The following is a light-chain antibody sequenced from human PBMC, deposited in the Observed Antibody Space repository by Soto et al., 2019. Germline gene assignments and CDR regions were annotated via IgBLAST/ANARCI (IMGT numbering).Light chain of an antibody. CDR1: QSLTTSY. Sequence: EVVLTQSPGTLSLSPGERATLSCRASQSLTTSYLAWYQQKSGQAPRLLIYGASSRATGIPDRFSGSGSGTDFTLTISRLEPEDFAVYYCQQYGSSSGWAFGQGTKVEIK. J-gene: IGKJ1*01. CDR3: QQYGSSSGWA. CDR2: GAS. V-gene: IGKV3-20*01.